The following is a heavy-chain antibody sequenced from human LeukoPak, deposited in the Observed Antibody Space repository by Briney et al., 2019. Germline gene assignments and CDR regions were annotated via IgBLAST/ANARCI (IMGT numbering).Heavy chain of an antibody. CDR2: TSSSGSTI. CDR1: GFTFSDYY. CDR3: ARTGRGYSYGYQLDY. V-gene: IGHV3-11*04. D-gene: IGHD5-18*01. Sequence: GGSLRLSCAASGFTFSDYYMSWIRQAPGMGLEWVSYTSSSGSTIYYADSVKGRFTISRDNAKNSLYLQMNSLKAEDTAVYYCARTGRGYSYGYQLDYWGQGTLVTVSS. J-gene: IGHJ4*02.